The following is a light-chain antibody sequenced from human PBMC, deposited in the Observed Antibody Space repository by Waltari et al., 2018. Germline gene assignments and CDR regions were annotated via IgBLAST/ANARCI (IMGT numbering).Light chain of an antibody. CDR3: QSYDSSLSVYV. J-gene: IGLJ1*01. CDR2: GTS. CDR1: SSNIGAGYD. Sequence: QSVLTQPPSVSGAPGQRVTISCTGSSSNIGAGYDVHWYQQLPGTAPKLLIYGTSNRPSGVPDRFSCSKSGTSASLAITGLQAEDEADYYCQSYDSSLSVYVFGTGTKVTVL. V-gene: IGLV1-40*01.